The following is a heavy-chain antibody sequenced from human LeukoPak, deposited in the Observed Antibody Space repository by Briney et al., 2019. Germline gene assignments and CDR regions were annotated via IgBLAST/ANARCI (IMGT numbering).Heavy chain of an antibody. D-gene: IGHD6-6*01. Sequence: GGSLRLSCAASGFTFEDYAIDWVRQAPGKGLEWVSRISGNGGGTYYADSVKGRFTISRGNSKNSLYLQTNSLRTEDTALYYCAKEFFGTSFGGYYFFDYWGQGTLVTVSS. V-gene: IGHV3-43*02. CDR1: GFTFEDYA. CDR2: ISGNGGGT. J-gene: IGHJ4*02. CDR3: AKEFFGTSFGGYYFFDY.